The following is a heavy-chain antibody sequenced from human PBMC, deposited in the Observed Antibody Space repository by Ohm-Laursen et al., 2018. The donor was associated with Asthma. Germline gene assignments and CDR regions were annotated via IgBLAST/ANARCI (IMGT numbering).Heavy chain of an antibody. CDR1: GFTFSGYW. CDR3: ARVSLVITKRASDY. Sequence: SLRLSCSASGFTFSGYWMQWVRQAPGKGLVWVSRINSDGSSTTYADSVRGRFTISRDNAKNTLYLQMNSLRAEDTAVYYCARVSLVITKRASDYWGQGTLVTVSS. CDR2: INSDGSST. J-gene: IGHJ4*02. V-gene: IGHV3-74*01. D-gene: IGHD3-22*01.